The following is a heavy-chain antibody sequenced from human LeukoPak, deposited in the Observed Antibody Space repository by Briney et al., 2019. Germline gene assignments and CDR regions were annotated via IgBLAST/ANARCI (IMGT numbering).Heavy chain of an antibody. J-gene: IGHJ5*02. D-gene: IGHD3-22*01. CDR1: GGSISSGGYS. Sequence: SETLSPTCTVSGGSISSGGYSWSWIRQPPGKGLEWIGYIYHSGSTYYNPSLKSRVTISVDRSKNQFSLKLSSVTAADTAVYYCARADSRRPSWFDPWGQGTLVTVSS. CDR2: IYHSGST. CDR3: ARADSRRPSWFDP. V-gene: IGHV4-30-2*01.